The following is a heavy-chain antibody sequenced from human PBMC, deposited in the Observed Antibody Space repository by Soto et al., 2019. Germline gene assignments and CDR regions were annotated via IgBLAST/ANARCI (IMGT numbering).Heavy chain of an antibody. CDR3: AKDAIANDGIWLMDS. CDR2: LLRPGRST. J-gene: IGHJ5*02. D-gene: IGHD3-16*01. V-gene: IGHV3-23*01. CDR1: GFMFSDYA. Sequence: VGSLSLSCSASGFMFSDYAMTWARQAPGKELEWVSGLLRPGRSTYYADSVKGRFTISGDTSANTVYLQMDSLRAEDTAVYYCAKDAIANDGIWLMDSWGQGTVVTVSS.